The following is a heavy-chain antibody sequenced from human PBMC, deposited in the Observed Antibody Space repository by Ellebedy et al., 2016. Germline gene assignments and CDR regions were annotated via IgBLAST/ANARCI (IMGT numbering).Heavy chain of an antibody. CDR1: GGSISSGGYY. V-gene: IGHV4-31*03. D-gene: IGHD6-25*01. CDR2: IYYSGST. CDR3: ARGRRRDPFDY. Sequence: SETLSLTCTVSGGSISSGGYYWSWIRQHPGKGLEWIGYIYYSGSTYYNPSLKRRVTISVDTSKNQFSLKLSSGTAADTAVYYCARGRRRDPFDYWGQGTLVTVSS. J-gene: IGHJ4*02.